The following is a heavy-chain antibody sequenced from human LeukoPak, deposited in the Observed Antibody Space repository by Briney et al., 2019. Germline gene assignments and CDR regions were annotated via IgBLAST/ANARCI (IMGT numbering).Heavy chain of an antibody. J-gene: IGHJ5*02. CDR3: ARDPGYDILTGMYNWFDP. CDR1: GYTFTSYG. CDR2: ISAYNGNT. D-gene: IGHD3-9*01. Sequence: GASVKVSCKASGYTFTSYGISWVRQAPGQGLEWMGWISAYNGNTNYAQKLQGRVTMTTDTSTSTAYMELRSLRSDDTAVYYCARDPGYDILTGMYNWFDPWGQGTLVTVSS. V-gene: IGHV1-18*01.